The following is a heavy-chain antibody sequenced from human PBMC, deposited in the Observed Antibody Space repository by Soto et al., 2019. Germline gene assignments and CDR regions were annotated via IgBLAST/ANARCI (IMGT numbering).Heavy chain of an antibody. CDR1: GSRFSNYV. D-gene: IGHD2-2*02. CDR3: AREGRGKKAGYNGLVSLGY. Sequence: RASVKVSCKVSGSRFSNYVISWVRQAPGHGLEWLGRIIPIFNSTKYAQSFQGRVTITADKSTSTASLELSSLRSDDTAVYYCAREGRGKKAGYNGLVSLGYWGQGTLVTV. CDR2: IIPIFNST. V-gene: IGHV1-69*06. J-gene: IGHJ4*02.